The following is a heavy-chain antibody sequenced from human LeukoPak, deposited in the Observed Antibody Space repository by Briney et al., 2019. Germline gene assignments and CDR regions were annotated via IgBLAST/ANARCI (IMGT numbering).Heavy chain of an antibody. D-gene: IGHD3-9*01. Sequence: GASRRLSCAASGFTCSNYAMSWFRHAPGKVLEVGSAITGSGGTKWYADAVKGHFTISRDNSKNTLYLKTKSLGVDATAVYYCAKWGDYDGLTGYYASDCWGQGTLVTAYS. CDR3: AKWGDYDGLTGYYASDC. V-gene: IGHV3-23*01. J-gene: IGHJ4*02. CDR1: GFTCSNYA. CDR2: ITGSGGTK.